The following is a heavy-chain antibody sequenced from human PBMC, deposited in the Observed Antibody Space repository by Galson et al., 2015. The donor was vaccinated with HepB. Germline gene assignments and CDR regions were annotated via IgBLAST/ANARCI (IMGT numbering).Heavy chain of an antibody. CDR1: GYTFTSYG. Sequence: SVTVSCKASGYTFTSYGISWVRQAPGQGLEWMGWISAYNGNTDYAQNLQGRVTMTTDTSTSTAYMELRSLRSDDTAVYYCARDPSPRSVAGTVWYFDYWGQGTLVTVSS. CDR3: ARDPSPRSVAGTVWYFDY. CDR2: ISAYNGNT. V-gene: IGHV1-18*01. D-gene: IGHD6-19*01. J-gene: IGHJ4*02.